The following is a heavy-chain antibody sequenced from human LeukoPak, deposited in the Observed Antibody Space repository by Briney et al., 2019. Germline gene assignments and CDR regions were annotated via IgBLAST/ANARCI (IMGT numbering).Heavy chain of an antibody. V-gene: IGHV4-59*08. D-gene: IGHD4-17*01. Sequence: SETLSLTCTVSSGPFYSYYWSWIRQAPGKGPEWIGYHYDSGSTHYNPSLKSRVTISLDTSKNQFSLNLSSVTAADTAVYYCARHSWVNGYFDYWGQGTLVTVSS. CDR2: HYDSGST. CDR1: SGPFYSYY. J-gene: IGHJ4*02. CDR3: ARHSWVNGYFDY.